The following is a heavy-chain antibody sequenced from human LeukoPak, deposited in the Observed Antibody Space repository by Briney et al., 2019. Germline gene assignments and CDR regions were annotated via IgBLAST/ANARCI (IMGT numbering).Heavy chain of an antibody. CDR1: GFTFSSYG. D-gene: IGHD6-13*01. Sequence: GGSLRLSCAASGFTFSSYGMSWVRQAPGKGLEWVSGFGGGGGPTYYADSVKGRFTISRDNSKNTLYLQMNSLRADDTAVYYCAKDRRQLANFDYWGQGTLVTVSS. V-gene: IGHV3-23*01. CDR3: AKDRRQLANFDY. CDR2: FGGGGGPT. J-gene: IGHJ4*02.